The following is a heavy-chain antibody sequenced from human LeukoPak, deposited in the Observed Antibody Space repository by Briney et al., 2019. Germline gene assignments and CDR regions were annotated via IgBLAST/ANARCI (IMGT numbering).Heavy chain of an antibody. CDR1: GFTFSSYD. J-gene: IGHJ4*02. CDR2: IGTAGDT. CDR3: ARSIVVAATPDY. Sequence: GGSLRLSCAASGFTFSSYDMHWVRQATGKGLEWVSAIGTAGDTYYPGSVKGRFTISRENAKNSLYLQMNSLRAGDTAVYYCARSIVVAATPDYWGQGTLVTVSS. D-gene: IGHD2-15*01. V-gene: IGHV3-13*01.